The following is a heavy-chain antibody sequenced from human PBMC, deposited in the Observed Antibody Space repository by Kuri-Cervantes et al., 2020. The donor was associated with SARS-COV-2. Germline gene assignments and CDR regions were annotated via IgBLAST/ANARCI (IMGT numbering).Heavy chain of an antibody. CDR1: GYTFTSYY. V-gene: IGHV1-2*02. J-gene: IGHJ2*01. Sequence: ASVKVSCKASGYTFTSYYMHWVRQAPGQGLEWMGWINPNSGGTNYAQKFQGRVTMTRDTSISTAYMELSRLRSDDTAVYYCARSRFLEWLFRDWYFDLWGRGTLVTVSS. CDR2: INPNSGGT. D-gene: IGHD3-3*01. CDR3: ARSRFLEWLFRDWYFDL.